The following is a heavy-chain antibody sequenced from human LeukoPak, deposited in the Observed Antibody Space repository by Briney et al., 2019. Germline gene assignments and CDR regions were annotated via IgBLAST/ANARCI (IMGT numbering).Heavy chain of an antibody. D-gene: IGHD3-22*01. CDR3: ARDRNPIVVVTESQFDY. Sequence: ASVKVSCKASGYTFTSCGINWVRQAPGQGLEWMGWISAYNGNTNYAQKLQGRVTMTTDTSTSTAYMELRSLRSDDMAVYYCARDRNPIVVVTESQFDYWGQGTLVTVSS. CDR1: GYTFTSCG. J-gene: IGHJ4*02. V-gene: IGHV1-18*03. CDR2: ISAYNGNT.